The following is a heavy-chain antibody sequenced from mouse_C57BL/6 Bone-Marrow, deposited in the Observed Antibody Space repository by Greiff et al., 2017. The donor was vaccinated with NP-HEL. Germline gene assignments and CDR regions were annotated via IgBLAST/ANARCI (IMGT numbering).Heavy chain of an antibody. CDR3: ARGAY. Sequence: VQLQQSGAELVKPGASVKISCKASGYAFSSYWMNWVKQRPGKGLEWIGQIYHGDGATNYNGKFKDKASLTADNSSSTAYMQLSSLASEDSAVYFGARGAYWGQGTLVTVSA. V-gene: IGHV1-80*01. J-gene: IGHJ3*01. CDR1: GYAFSSYW. CDR2: IYHGDGAT.